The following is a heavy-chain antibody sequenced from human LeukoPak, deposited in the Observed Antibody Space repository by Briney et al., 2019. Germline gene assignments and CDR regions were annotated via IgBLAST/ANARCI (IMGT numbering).Heavy chain of an antibody. CDR2: FYISGST. D-gene: IGHD4-11*01. CDR3: ARDFLLQSEGLFDY. Sequence: SETLSLTCTVSGGSISSYYWSWIRQPAGKGLEWIGRFYISGSTNYNPSLKSRVTMSVDTSKNQFSLRLNSVTAADTAVYYCARDFLLQSEGLFDYRGQGTLVTVSP. V-gene: IGHV4-4*07. CDR1: GGSISSYY. J-gene: IGHJ4*02.